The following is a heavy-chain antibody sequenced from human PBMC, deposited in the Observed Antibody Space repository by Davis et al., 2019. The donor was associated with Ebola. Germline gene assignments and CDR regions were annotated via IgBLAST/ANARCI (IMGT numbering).Heavy chain of an antibody. Sequence: GSLRLSCSVSGGSIIISGYYWAWVRQPPGKGLEWIGSISYGGSPHYNPSLQGRGTISLDASRSQFSLKLSSVTAADTAVYYCARHTHNSGFDYWGQGTLVTVSS. CDR3: ARHTHNSGFDY. CDR2: ISYGGSP. D-gene: IGHD6-19*01. J-gene: IGHJ4*02. CDR1: GGSIIISGYY. V-gene: IGHV4-39*01.